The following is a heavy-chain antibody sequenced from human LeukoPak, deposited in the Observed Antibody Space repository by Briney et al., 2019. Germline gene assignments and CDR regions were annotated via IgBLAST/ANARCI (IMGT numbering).Heavy chain of an antibody. CDR2: TRKKANSYTT. Sequence: PGGSLRLSCAASGSTFSDHYMDWVRQPPGKGLEWIGRTRKKANSYTTEYAASVKGRFTISRDDSKNSLYLQMNSLETEDTAVYYCARVMSVDTAVLDYWGQGTLVTVSS. CDR1: GSTFSDHY. J-gene: IGHJ4*02. D-gene: IGHD5-18*01. V-gene: IGHV3-72*01. CDR3: ARVMSVDTAVLDY.